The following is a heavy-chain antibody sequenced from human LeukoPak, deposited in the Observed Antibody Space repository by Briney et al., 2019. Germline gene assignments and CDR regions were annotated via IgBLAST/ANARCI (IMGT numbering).Heavy chain of an antibody. Sequence: GGSLRLSCAASGFTFSSYGMHWVRQAPGKGLEWVAVISYDGSNKYYADSVKGRFTISRDNSKNTLYLQMNSLRAEDTAVYYCAKDRALGSGSYYAVLSYFQHWGQGTLVTVSS. CDR3: AKDRALGSGSYYAVLSYFQH. V-gene: IGHV3-30*18. J-gene: IGHJ1*01. CDR1: GFTFSSYG. CDR2: ISYDGSNK. D-gene: IGHD1-26*01.